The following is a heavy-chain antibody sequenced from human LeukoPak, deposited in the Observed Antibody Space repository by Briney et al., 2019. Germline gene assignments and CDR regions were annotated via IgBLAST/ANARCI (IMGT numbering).Heavy chain of an antibody. V-gene: IGHV1-2*02. D-gene: IGHD3-22*01. CDR1: GYTFTGYY. Sequence: GASVKVSCKASGYTFTGYYMHWVRQAPGQGLEWMGWINPNSGGTNYAQKFQGRVTMTRDTSISTAYMELSRLRSDDTAVYYCARSPLYYYDSGGYYDAFDIWGQGTMVTVSS. J-gene: IGHJ3*02. CDR2: INPNSGGT. CDR3: ARSPLYYYDSGGYYDAFDI.